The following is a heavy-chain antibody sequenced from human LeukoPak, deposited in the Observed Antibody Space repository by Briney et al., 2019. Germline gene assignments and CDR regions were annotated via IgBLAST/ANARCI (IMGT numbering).Heavy chain of an antibody. CDR1: GFNSEDHA. D-gene: IGHD2/OR15-2a*01. CDR3: VSFYETY. CDR2: INSDGSWT. V-gene: IGHV3-74*01. J-gene: IGHJ4*02. Sequence: GGSLRLSCVVSGFNSEDHAMHWVRQAPGKGLVWVSHINSDGSWTSYADSVKGRFTISKDNAKNTVYLQMNSLRAEDTAVYYCVSFYETYWGRGTLVTVSS.